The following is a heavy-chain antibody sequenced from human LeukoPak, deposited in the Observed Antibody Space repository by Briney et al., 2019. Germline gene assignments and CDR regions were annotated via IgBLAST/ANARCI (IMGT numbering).Heavy chain of an antibody. V-gene: IGHV3-48*02. CDR3: ARGRYTNSWYDYFDY. Sequence: GSLRLSCAASGFTFSSYGMHWVRQASGKGLEWVSYISSSGSPIYYGDSVKGRFTISRDNAKNSLYLQMNSLRDEDTAVYFCARGRYTNSWYDYFDYWGQGTLVTVSS. D-gene: IGHD6-13*01. J-gene: IGHJ4*02. CDR1: GFTFSSYG. CDR2: ISSSGSPI.